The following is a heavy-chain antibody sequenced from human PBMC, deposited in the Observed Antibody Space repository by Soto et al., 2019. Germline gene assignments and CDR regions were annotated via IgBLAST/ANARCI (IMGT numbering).Heavy chain of an antibody. V-gene: IGHV3-48*03. Sequence: GGSLRLSCAASGFTFSSYEMNWARQAPGKGLEWVSYISSSGSTIYYADSVKGRFTISRDNAKNSLYLQMNSLRAEDTAVYYCARGYCSGGRCYSLSYYYGMDVWGQGTTVTVSS. CDR2: ISSSGSTI. CDR1: GFTFSSYE. J-gene: IGHJ6*02. CDR3: ARGYCSGGRCYSLSYYYGMDV. D-gene: IGHD2-15*01.